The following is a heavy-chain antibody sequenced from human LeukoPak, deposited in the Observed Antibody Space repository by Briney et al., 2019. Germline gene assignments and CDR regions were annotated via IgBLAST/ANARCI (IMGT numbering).Heavy chain of an antibody. D-gene: IGHD3-3*01. CDR2: TYYRSKWYN. V-gene: IGHV6-1*01. J-gene: IGHJ3*02. CDR3: ARVPYYDFQADAFDI. CDR1: GDSVSANGAA. Sequence: SQTLSLTCAISGDSVSANGAAWNWIRQSPSRGLEWLGRTYYRSKWYNDYAVSVKSRITINPDTSKDQFSLQLNSVTPEDTAVYYCARVPYYDFQADAFDIWGQGTMVTVSS.